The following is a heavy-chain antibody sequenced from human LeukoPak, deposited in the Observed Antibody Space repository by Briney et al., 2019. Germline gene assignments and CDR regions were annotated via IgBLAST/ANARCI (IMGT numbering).Heavy chain of an antibody. Sequence: ASVKVSCKASGGTFSSYAISWVRQAPGQGLEWMGGIIPIFGTANYAQKFRGRVTITADESTSTAYMELSSLRSEDTAVYYCAREYLYYYGSGMRRDAFDIWGQGTMVTVSS. CDR1: GGTFSSYA. CDR2: IIPIFGTA. D-gene: IGHD3-10*01. V-gene: IGHV1-69*13. J-gene: IGHJ3*02. CDR3: AREYLYYYGSGMRRDAFDI.